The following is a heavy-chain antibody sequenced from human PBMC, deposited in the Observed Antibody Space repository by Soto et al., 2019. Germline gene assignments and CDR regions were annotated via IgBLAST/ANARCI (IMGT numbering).Heavy chain of an antibody. CDR2: IIPIFGTA. V-gene: IGHV1-69*13. CDR1: GGTFSSYA. Sequence: GASVKVSCKASGGTFSSYAISWVRQAPGQGLEWMGGIIPIFGTANYAQKLQGRVTITADESTSTAYMELSSLRSEDTAVYYCARDFQSRARTNTYYYYYGMDVWGQGTRVTVS. J-gene: IGHJ6*02. CDR3: ARDFQSRARTNTYYYYYGMDV.